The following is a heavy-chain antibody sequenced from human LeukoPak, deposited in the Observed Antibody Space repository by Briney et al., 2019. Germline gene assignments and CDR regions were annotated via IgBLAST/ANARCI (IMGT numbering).Heavy chain of an antibody. Sequence: ASVKVSCKASGYTFTSYGISWVRQAPGQGLEWMGWISAYSGNTNYAQKLQGRVTMTTDTSTSTAYMELRSLRSDDTAAYYCARGGFGELSFYYYYMDVWGKGTTVTISS. J-gene: IGHJ6*03. CDR3: ARGGFGELSFYYYYMDV. CDR1: GYTFTSYG. CDR2: ISAYSGNT. D-gene: IGHD1-7*01. V-gene: IGHV1-18*01.